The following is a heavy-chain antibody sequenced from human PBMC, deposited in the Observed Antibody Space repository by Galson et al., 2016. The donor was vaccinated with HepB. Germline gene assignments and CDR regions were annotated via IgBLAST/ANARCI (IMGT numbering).Heavy chain of an antibody. V-gene: IGHV3-72*01. CDR3: VVWFEGRRNN. CDR1: GFTFSDHY. Sequence: SLRLSCATSGFTFSDHYIDWVRQAPGKGLEWVGRSKNKAQNYITEYAASVKGRLTISRDDSKNSLSLQVNSLKTEDTAMYYCVVWFEGRRNNWGQGTLVTVSS. CDR2: SKNKAQNYIT. J-gene: IGHJ4*02. D-gene: IGHD3-10*01.